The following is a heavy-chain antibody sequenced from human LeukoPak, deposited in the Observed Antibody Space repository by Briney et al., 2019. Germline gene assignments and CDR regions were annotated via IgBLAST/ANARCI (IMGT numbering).Heavy chain of an antibody. V-gene: IGHV3-53*01. CDR1: GFTFRNSW. Sequence: GGSLRLSCAASGFTFRNSWMSWVRQAPGKGLEWVSVIYSGGSTYYADSVKGRFTISRDNSKNTLYLQMNSLRAEDTAVYYCARDPYGGNYLDYWGQGTLVTVSS. CDR3: ARDPYGGNYLDY. D-gene: IGHD4-23*01. J-gene: IGHJ4*02. CDR2: IYSGGST.